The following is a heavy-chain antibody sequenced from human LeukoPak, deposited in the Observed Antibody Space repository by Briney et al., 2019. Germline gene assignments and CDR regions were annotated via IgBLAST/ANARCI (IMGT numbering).Heavy chain of an antibody. CDR3: ARKGLLWFGLFDY. Sequence: ASVKLSRKASGYTFTSYAMHWVRQAPGQRLEWMGWINAGNGNTKYSQKFQGRVTITRDTSASTAYMELSSLRSEGTAVYYCARKGLLWFGLFDYWGQGTLVTVSS. D-gene: IGHD3-10*01. CDR2: INAGNGNT. J-gene: IGHJ4*02. CDR1: GYTFTSYA. V-gene: IGHV1-3*01.